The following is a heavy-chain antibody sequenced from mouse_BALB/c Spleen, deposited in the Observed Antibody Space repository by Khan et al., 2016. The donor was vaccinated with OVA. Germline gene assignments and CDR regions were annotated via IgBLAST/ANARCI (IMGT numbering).Heavy chain of an antibody. V-gene: IGHV3-8*02. CDR3: ARSTYRSAFVY. Sequence: EVQLQESGPSLVKPSQTLSLTCSVTGDSITTGYWNWIRKFPGNKLEYMGYIIYTGYTYYNPSLKSRISITRHTYNNQYYLQLNSVTDEDTATYXCARSTYRSAFVYWGQGTLVTVSA. CDR2: IIYTGYT. CDR1: GDSITTGY. J-gene: IGHJ3*01.